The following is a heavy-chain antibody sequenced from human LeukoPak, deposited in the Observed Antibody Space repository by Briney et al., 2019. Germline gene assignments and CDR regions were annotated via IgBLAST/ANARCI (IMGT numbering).Heavy chain of an antibody. CDR3: ARLHLPATRFDY. CDR1: GYSISSGYY. J-gene: IGHJ4*02. CDR2: IYHSGRT. Sequence: TSETLSLTCTVSGYSISSGYYWGWIRQPPGKGLEWIGSIYHSGRTFYNPSLKSRVTISVDTSKNQFSLKLTSVTAAATAVYYCARLHLPATRFDYWGQGTLVTVSS. D-gene: IGHD5-24*01. V-gene: IGHV4-38-2*02.